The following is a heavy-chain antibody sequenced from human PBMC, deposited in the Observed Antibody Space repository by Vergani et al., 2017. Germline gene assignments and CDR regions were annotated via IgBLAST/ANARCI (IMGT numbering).Heavy chain of an antibody. CDR2: IYYSGST. Sequence: QVQLQESGPGLVKTSQTLSLTCTVSGGSISSGDYYWSWLRQPPGQGLEWIGYIYYSGSTYYNPSLKCRVTISVDTSKNQFSLKLSSVTAADTAVYYCARARGIVAIRFDYWGQGTLVTVSS. V-gene: IGHV4-30-4*08. J-gene: IGHJ4*02. CDR3: ARARGIVAIRFDY. CDR1: GGSISSGDYY. D-gene: IGHD5-12*01.